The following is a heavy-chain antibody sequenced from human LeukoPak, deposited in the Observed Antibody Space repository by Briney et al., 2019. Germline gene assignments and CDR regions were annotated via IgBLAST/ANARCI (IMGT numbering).Heavy chain of an antibody. D-gene: IGHD5-12*01. Sequence: GGSLRLSCAASGFTFSSYSMNWVRQAPGKGLEWVSSISSSSSCIYYADSVKGRFTISRDNAKNSLYLQMNSLRAEDTAVYYCARGARSGYDFDYWGQGTLVTVSS. CDR3: ARGARSGYDFDY. CDR1: GFTFSSYS. CDR2: ISSSSSCI. V-gene: IGHV3-21*01. J-gene: IGHJ4*02.